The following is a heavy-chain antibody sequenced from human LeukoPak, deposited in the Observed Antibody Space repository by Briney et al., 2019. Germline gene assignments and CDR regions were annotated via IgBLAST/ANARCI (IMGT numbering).Heavy chain of an antibody. CDR1: GFTFSSSG. CDR3: AKDRRTLTV. Sequence: PGASLRLSCAASGFTFSSSGMSWVRQAPGKGLEWVSAISGSDARTFSVDSVKGRFTISRDNSKNTLYLQMNSLRAEDTAVYYCAKDRRTLTVWGQGTLVTVSS. V-gene: IGHV3-23*01. D-gene: IGHD3-16*01. J-gene: IGHJ4*02. CDR2: ISGSDART.